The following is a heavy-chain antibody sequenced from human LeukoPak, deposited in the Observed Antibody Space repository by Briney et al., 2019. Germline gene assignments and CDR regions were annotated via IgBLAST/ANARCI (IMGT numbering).Heavy chain of an antibody. J-gene: IGHJ4*02. CDR2: IIPILGIV. Sequence: SVKISCKASGGTFSSYAISWVRQAPGQGLEWMGRIIPILGIVNYAQKLQGRVTITADKSTSTAYMELSSLRSEDTAVYYCARDVETTWARISLLEWGQGTLVTVSS. CDR3: ARDVETTWARISLLE. CDR1: GGTFSSYA. D-gene: IGHD1-1*01. V-gene: IGHV1-69*04.